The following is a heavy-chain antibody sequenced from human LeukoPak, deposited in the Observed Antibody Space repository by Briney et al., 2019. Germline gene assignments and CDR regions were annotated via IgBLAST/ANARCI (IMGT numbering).Heavy chain of an antibody. CDR3: ARGVEEEYSGSYYNWFDP. D-gene: IGHD1-26*01. CDR2: INPNSGGT. CDR1: GYTFTVYY. J-gene: IGHJ5*02. V-gene: IGHV1-2*06. Sequence: GASVNVSCTASGYTFTVYYMHWVRQAPGQGLEWMGRINPNSGGTNYAQKFQGRVTMTRDTSISTAYMELSRLRSDDTAVYYCARGVEEEYSGSYYNWFDPWGQGTLVTVSS.